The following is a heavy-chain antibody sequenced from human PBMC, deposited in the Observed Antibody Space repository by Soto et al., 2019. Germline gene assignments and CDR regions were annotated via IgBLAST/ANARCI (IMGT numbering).Heavy chain of an antibody. D-gene: IGHD1-1*01. CDR3: ARGSWDDVSGHYYMDV. V-gene: IGHV6-1*01. J-gene: IGHJ6*03. CDR2: TYYRSKWYF. Sequence: QVQLQLSGPGLVTPSQTLSLTCAISGDSVSSNSAGWNWIRQTPSRGLEWLGRTYYRSKWYFNYAVSVESPITLNPDTSKNQFSLQLSSVTPDDTAVYYCARGSWDDVSGHYYMDVWGKGTTVTVSS. CDR1: GDSVSSNSAG.